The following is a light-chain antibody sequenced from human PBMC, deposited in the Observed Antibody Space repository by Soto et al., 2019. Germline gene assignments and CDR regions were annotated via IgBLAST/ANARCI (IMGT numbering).Light chain of an antibody. J-gene: IGKJ4*01. Sequence: IVLTQSPDTLSLSPGERATLSCRASQSFSSKYLAWYQQKPGQSPRLLISGASGRATGIPDRFSGSGSGTDFTLTISRLEPEDFAVYYCQQYGGSLTFGGETKIEIK. CDR2: GAS. V-gene: IGKV3-20*01. CDR1: QSFSSKY. CDR3: QQYGGSLT.